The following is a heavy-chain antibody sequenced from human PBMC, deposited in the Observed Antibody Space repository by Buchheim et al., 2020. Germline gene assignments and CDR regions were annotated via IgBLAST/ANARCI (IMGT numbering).Heavy chain of an antibody. CDR1: GFTFSSYW. D-gene: IGHD1-26*01. CDR2: IKQDGSEK. CDR3: ARDLWNSGSYFVPARYFDY. J-gene: IGHJ4*02. V-gene: IGHV3-7*01. Sequence: EVQLVESGGGLVQPGGSLRLSCAASGFTFSSYWMSWVRQAPGKGLEWVANIKQDGSEKYYVDSVKGRFTISRDNAKNSLYLQMNSLRAEDTAVYYCARDLWNSGSYFVPARYFDYWGQGTL.